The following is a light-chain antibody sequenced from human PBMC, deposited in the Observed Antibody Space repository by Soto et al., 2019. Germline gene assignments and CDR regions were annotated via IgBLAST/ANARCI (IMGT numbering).Light chain of an antibody. Sequence: SYELTQPPSVSVSPGQTASITCSGDKLGDKYACWYQQKPGQSPVLVIYQDSKRPSGIPGRFSGSNSGNTATLTISGTQAMDEADYYCQAWDSSPHVVFGGGTKVTVL. J-gene: IGLJ2*01. V-gene: IGLV3-1*01. CDR2: QDS. CDR3: QAWDSSPHVV. CDR1: KLGDKY.